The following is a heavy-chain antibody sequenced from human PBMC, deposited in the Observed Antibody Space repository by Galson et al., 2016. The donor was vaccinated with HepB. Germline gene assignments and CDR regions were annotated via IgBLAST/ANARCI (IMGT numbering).Heavy chain of an antibody. V-gene: IGHV4-4*02. J-gene: IGHJ6*02. CDR2: ISDSGGT. CDR3: ARLAGDAWDYGSGTAVGMDV. CDR1: GVFMSSSNW. Sequence: ETLSLTCAVSGVFMSSSNWWSWVRQPPGKGLEWIAEISDSGGTNHNPSLKSRVTISIDKSKNQFSLKVNSVTAADTAVYYCARLAGDAWDYGSGTAVGMDVWGHGTTVTVSS. D-gene: IGHD3-10*01.